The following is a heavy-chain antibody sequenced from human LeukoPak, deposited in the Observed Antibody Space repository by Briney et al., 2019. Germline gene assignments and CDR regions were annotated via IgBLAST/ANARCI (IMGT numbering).Heavy chain of an antibody. D-gene: IGHD6-13*01. CDR1: AGTFSSYA. CDR3: ARGPALAAGISFFDY. Sequence: ASVKVSCKASAGTFSSYAISWVRQAPGQGLEWMGGIIPIFGTANYAQKFQGRVTITTDESTSTAYMELSSLRSEDTAVYYCARGPALAAGISFFDYWGQGTLVTVSS. V-gene: IGHV1-69*05. J-gene: IGHJ4*02. CDR2: IIPIFGTA.